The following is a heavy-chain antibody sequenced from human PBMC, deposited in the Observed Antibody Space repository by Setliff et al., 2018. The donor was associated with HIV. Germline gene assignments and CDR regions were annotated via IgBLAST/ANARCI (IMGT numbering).Heavy chain of an antibody. CDR1: GGTFRKYS. D-gene: IGHD3-3*01. V-gene: IGHV1-69*13. CDR2: IVPIFGTT. CDR3: ERDFEGSGYYDFWSGSSALEY. J-gene: IGHJ4*02. Sequence: GASVKVSCKVSGGTFRKYSMNWIRQAPGQGLEWMGGIVPIFGTTKYAQKFQGRVTITADESTSTVYMALSSLTSEDTAVYYCERDFEGSGYYDFWSGSSALEYWGQGTLVTVSS.